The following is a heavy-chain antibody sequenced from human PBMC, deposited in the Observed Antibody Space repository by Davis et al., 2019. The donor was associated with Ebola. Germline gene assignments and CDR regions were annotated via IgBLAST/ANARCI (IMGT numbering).Heavy chain of an antibody. CDR3: ARGSVDFDWYRIYYYYGMDV. V-gene: IGHV4-39*07. CDR1: GRSISSSSFY. J-gene: IGHJ6*04. CDR2: IIYSGST. D-gene: IGHD3-9*01. Sequence: MPGGSLRLSCTLSGRSISSSSFYWGWLRQPPGKGLEWTGLIIYSGSTHYNPSLRTPVTISVDTSKNQFSLKLSSVTAADTAVYYCARGSVDFDWYRIYYYYGMDVWGKGTTVTVSS.